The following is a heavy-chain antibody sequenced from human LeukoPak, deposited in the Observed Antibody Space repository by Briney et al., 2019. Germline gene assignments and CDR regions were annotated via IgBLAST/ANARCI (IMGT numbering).Heavy chain of an antibody. CDR1: GFTFSKYW. CDR3: ATKQWLAPPPDS. J-gene: IGHJ4*02. V-gene: IGHV3-74*01. Sequence: GGSLRLSCAASGFTFSKYWMLWARQAPGKGLESVSRINTDGTVTTYADSVKGRYTVSRDNADNTMSLQMNSVRDEDTAVYYCATKQWLAPPPDSRGQGTPVTVSS. CDR2: INTDGTVT. D-gene: IGHD6-19*01.